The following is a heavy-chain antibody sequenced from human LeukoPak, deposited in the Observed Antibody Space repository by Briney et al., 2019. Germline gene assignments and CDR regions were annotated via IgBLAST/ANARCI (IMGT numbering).Heavy chain of an antibody. CDR1: GFTFSSYW. D-gene: IGHD5-18*01. Sequence: GGSLRLSCAASGFTFSSYWMSWVRQAPGKGLEWVANIKQDGSEKYYVDSVKGRFTISRDNAKNSLYLQMNSLRAEDTAVYYCASDTAMVTGPYYYYYYMDVWGKGTTVTVSS. CDR2: IKQDGSEK. V-gene: IGHV3-7*01. J-gene: IGHJ6*03. CDR3: ASDTAMVTGPYYYYYYMDV.